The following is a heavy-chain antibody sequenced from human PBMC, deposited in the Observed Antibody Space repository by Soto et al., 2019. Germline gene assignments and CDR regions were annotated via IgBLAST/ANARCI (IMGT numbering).Heavy chain of an antibody. CDR3: AYFYDSSGAPRYRMDV. CDR1: GYTFTSYG. Sequence: ASVKVSCKASGYTFTSYGISWVRQAPGQGLEWMGWISAYNGITNYAQKLQGRVTMTTDTSTSTAYMELRSLRSDDTAVYYCAYFYDSSGAPRYRMDVWGQGTTVPGSS. J-gene: IGHJ6*02. V-gene: IGHV1-18*01. CDR2: ISAYNGIT. D-gene: IGHD3-22*01.